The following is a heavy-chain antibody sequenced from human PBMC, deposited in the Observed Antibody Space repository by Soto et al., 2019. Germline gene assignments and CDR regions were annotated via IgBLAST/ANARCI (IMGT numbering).Heavy chain of an antibody. J-gene: IGHJ4*02. D-gene: IGHD1-1*01. CDR3: ARDQASATGTFDY. V-gene: IGHV3-21*02. Sequence: EVQLVESGGGLVKPGESLRLSCAGSGFTFCGYSMNWVRQAPGKGLEWVSSISSTSNNMYYADSVKGRFTMSRDNAKNSLYLQMNSLRVDDTAVYYCARDQASATGTFDYWGLGTLVTVSS. CDR1: GFTFCGYS. CDR2: ISSTSNNM.